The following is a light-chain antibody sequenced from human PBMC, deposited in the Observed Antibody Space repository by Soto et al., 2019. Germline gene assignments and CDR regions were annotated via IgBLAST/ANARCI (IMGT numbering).Light chain of an antibody. CDR2: GAS. V-gene: IGKV3-15*01. J-gene: IGKJ1*01. CDR1: ENVNSN. Sequence: EILMTQSPATLSVSPGERATLSCRASENVNSNVAWYQRKPGQAPRLLIYGASSRATGIPARFSGSGSGTEFTLTISSLQSEDFAVYYCQQYNNWPPTWTFGQGTKVEIK. CDR3: QQYNNWPPTWT.